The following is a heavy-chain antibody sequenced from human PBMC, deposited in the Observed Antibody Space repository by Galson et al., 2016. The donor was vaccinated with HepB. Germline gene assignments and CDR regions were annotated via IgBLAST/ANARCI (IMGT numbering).Heavy chain of an antibody. D-gene: IGHD2-15*01. CDR1: GFTFSSYW. V-gene: IGHV3-74*01. J-gene: IGHJ5*02. Sequence: SLRLSCAASGFTFSSYWMHWVRQAPGKGLVWVSRINSDGSRTSYADSVKGRFTISRDNAKNTLYLQMNSLRAEDTAVYYCATTLPIHCSGGSCYGNSWFDPWGQGTLVTVSS. CDR3: ATTLPIHCSGGSCYGNSWFDP. CDR2: INSDGSRT.